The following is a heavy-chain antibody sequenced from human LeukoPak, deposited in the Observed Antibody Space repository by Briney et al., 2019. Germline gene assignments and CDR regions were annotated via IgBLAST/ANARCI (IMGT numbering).Heavy chain of an antibody. D-gene: IGHD3-22*01. CDR3: AKDRSFQVVIINFDF. CDR1: GFTFSSYA. V-gene: IGHV3-23*01. J-gene: IGHJ4*02. Sequence: GGSLRLSCAASGFTFSSYAMSWVRQAPGKGLEWVSAISGSSGTTYYADSVKGRFTISRDNSKNTLSLQMNSLRAEDTAVYFCAKDRSFQVVIINFDFWGQGSLVTVSS. CDR2: ISGSSGTT.